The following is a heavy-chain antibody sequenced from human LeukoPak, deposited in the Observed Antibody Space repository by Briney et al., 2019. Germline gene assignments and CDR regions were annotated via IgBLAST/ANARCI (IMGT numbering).Heavy chain of an antibody. Sequence: GGSLRLSCAASGFTFSSYAMHWVRQAPGKGLEWVAVISYDGSNKYYADSVKGRFTISRDNSKNTLYLQMNSLRSEDTAVYYCARSTYYYDSSGPSDWGQGTLVTVSS. CDR3: ARSTYYYDSSGPSD. D-gene: IGHD3-22*01. CDR1: GFTFSSYA. V-gene: IGHV3-30-3*01. CDR2: ISYDGSNK. J-gene: IGHJ4*02.